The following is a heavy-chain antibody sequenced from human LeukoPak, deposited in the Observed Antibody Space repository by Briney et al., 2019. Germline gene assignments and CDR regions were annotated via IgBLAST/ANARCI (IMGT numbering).Heavy chain of an antibody. CDR2: IYNIGTT. Sequence: SETLSLTCTVSGDHLSSNNWSWLRQSAEKGLEWIGRIYNIGTTEYNPSFKSRVTVSVDTSKNQFSLRLTSMTVADTAVYYCVRDPAPDTPDIWGQGTLVTVSS. J-gene: IGHJ3*02. CDR3: VRDPAPDTPDI. CDR1: GDHLSSNN. V-gene: IGHV4-4*07.